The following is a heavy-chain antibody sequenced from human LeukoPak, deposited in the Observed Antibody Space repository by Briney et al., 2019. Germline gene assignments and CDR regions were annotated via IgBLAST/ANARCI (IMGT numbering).Heavy chain of an antibody. J-gene: IGHJ4*02. CDR3: ARGSKWLLFRGPYYFDY. Sequence: ASVKVSCKASGYTFTGYYMHWVRQAPGQGLEWMGIINPSGGSTSYAQKFQGRVTMTRDTSTSTVYMELSSLRSEDTAVYYCARGSKWLLFRGPYYFDYWGQGTLVTVSS. V-gene: IGHV1-46*01. CDR2: INPSGGST. CDR1: GYTFTGYY. D-gene: IGHD5-18*01.